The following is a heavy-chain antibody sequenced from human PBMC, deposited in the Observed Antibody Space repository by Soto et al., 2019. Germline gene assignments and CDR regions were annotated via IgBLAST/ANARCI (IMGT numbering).Heavy chain of an antibody. J-gene: IGHJ4*02. V-gene: IGHV3-7*01. CDR2: IKQDGSEK. CDR1: GFTFSSYW. CDR3: ARDLGSSSSGSFDY. D-gene: IGHD6-6*01. Sequence: EVQLVESGGGLVQPGGSLRLSCAASGFTFSSYWMSWVLQAPGKGLEWVANIKQDGSEKYYVDSVKGRFTISRDNAKNSLYLQMNSLRAEDTAVYYCARDLGSSSSGSFDYWGQGTLVTVSS.